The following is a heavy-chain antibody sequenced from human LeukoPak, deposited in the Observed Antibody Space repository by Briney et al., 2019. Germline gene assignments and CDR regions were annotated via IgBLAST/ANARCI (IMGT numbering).Heavy chain of an antibody. J-gene: IGHJ5*01. CDR1: GFTVNNNY. CDR2: IYTDGST. Sequence: GGSLRLSCAASGFTVNNNYMSWVRQAPGKGLEWVSVIYTDGSTYYEDSVKGRFTISRDTSKNALYLQMNSLRAEDTAVYFRARYGSGSYVNFWFDSWGQGTLVTVSS. CDR3: ARYGSGSYVNFWFDS. D-gene: IGHD3-10*01. V-gene: IGHV3-66*01.